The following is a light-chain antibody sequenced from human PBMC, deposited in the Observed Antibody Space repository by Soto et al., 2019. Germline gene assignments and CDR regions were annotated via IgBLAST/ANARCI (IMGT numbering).Light chain of an antibody. J-gene: IGKJ4*01. V-gene: IGKV1D-12*01. Sequence: DIQMTQSPSSVSASVGDRVNIPCRSSQGIRSWLAWYQQKPGKAPKLLVYAASSLQSGVPSRFRGSGSGTDFTLTIRSLQPADLATYDCTQANCFSITFGVGTKVAIK. CDR3: TQANCFSIT. CDR1: QGIRSW. CDR2: AAS.